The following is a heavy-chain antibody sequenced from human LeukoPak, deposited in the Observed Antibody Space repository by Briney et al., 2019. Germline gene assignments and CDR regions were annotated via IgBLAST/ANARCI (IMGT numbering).Heavy chain of an antibody. D-gene: IGHD5-18*01. V-gene: IGHV3-21*04. Sequence: PGGSLRLSCAASGFTFSSYSMNWVRQAPGKGLEWVSSISSSSSYIYYADSVKGRFTISRDNAKNSLYLQMNSLRVEDTAVYYCARDPRGITALVDYFDYWGQGTLVTVSS. J-gene: IGHJ4*02. CDR1: GFTFSSYS. CDR2: ISSSSSYI. CDR3: ARDPRGITALVDYFDY.